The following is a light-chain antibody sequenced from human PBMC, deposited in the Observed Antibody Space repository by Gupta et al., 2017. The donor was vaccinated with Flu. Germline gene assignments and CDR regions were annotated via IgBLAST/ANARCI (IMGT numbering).Light chain of an antibody. V-gene: IGKV1-39*01. CDR2: SAS. CDR3: QQSYSTPIT. CDR1: QSISSY. J-gene: IGKJ5*01. Sequence: DIQMTQSPSSLSASVGDRVTITCRASQSISSYLKWYQQKPGTAPKLLIYSASSLQSGVPSRFSGSGSGTDFTLTITSLQPEDCAAYYCQQSYSTPITCGQGTRLEIK.